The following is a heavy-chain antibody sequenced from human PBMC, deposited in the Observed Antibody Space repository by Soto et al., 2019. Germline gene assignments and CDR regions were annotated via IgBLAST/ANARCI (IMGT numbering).Heavy chain of an antibody. CDR3: ARNDSGSKNFDY. V-gene: IGHV4-31*03. CDR2: IPDNGRP. CDR1: DGSISSGGYY. J-gene: IGHJ4*02. Sequence: QVQLQESGPGLVKPSQTLSLTCSVSDGSISSGGYYWSWIRLHPGKGLEWIGYIPDNGRPYYNPSLKSRVTISEDRSKNQFYLRLRSVTAADTAVYYCARNDSGSKNFDYWGQGTLVTVSS. D-gene: IGHD3-10*01.